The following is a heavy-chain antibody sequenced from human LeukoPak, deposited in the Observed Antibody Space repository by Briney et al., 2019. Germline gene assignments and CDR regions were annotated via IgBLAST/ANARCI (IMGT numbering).Heavy chain of an antibody. D-gene: IGHD3-16*01. Sequence: ASVKVSCKASGYTFNSYSITWFRQAPGQGLEWMGWIGGYNGDTLYPHKFQGRVTVTTDTSSTTAYMELRSLRSDDTAVYYCARDISGGDDYWGQGTLVTVSS. CDR2: IGGYNGDT. V-gene: IGHV1-18*01. J-gene: IGHJ4*02. CDR3: ARDISGGDDY. CDR1: GYTFNSYS.